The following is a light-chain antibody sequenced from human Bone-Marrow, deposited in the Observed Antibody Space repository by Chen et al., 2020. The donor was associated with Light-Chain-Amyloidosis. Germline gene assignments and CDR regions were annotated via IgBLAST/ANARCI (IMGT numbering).Light chain of an antibody. CDR3: QQYKNWPSIT. J-gene: IGKJ5*01. V-gene: IGKV3-15*01. Sequence: EIVMTQSPATLSVSPGERATLSCRASQSGSSNLAWYQHKPGQAPRLLVYGASARGTSIPARFSGRGSGTEFTLTITSLQSEDFAVYYCQQYKNWPSITFGQGTRLEIK. CDR1: QSGSSN. CDR2: GAS.